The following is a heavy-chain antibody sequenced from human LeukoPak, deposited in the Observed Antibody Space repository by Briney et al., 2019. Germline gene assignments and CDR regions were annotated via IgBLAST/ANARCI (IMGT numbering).Heavy chain of an antibody. J-gene: IGHJ5*02. V-gene: IGHV4-39*07. CDR2: IYYSGST. CDR1: GGSISSSSYY. D-gene: IGHD3-10*01. Sequence: SETLSLTCTVSGGSISSSSYYWGWIRQPPGKGLEWIGSIYYSGSTYYNPSLKSRVTISVDTSKNQFSLKLSSVTAADTAVYYCARGPRITRQGPKANYYGSGSYYNTWGQGTLVTVSS. CDR3: ARGPRITRQGPKANYYGSGSYYNT.